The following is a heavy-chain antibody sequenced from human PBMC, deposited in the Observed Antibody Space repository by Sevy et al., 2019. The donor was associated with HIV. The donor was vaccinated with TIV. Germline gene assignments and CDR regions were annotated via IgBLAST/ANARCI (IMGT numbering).Heavy chain of an antibody. Sequence: GGSLRLSCAASGFTFSSYGMHWVRQGPGKGLEWVANIKEDGSVKYYVESVKGRFTISRDNAKNSVYLQMNSLRAEDAALYYCVRAIGAAGSYWGLGTLVTVSS. J-gene: IGHJ4*02. CDR2: IKEDGSVK. CDR1: GFTFSSYG. CDR3: VRAIGAAGSY. D-gene: IGHD6-13*01. V-gene: IGHV3-7*01.